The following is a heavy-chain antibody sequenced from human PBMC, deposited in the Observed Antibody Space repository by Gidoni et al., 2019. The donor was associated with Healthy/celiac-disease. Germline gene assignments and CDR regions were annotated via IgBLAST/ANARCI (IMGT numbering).Heavy chain of an antibody. CDR3: ARGRYFDWLSKPLFDY. D-gene: IGHD3-9*01. J-gene: IGHJ4*02. Sequence: QVQLQQWGAGLLKPSETLSRTCAVYGGSFSGYYWSWIRQPPGTGREWIGEINHSGSTNYNPSLKSRVTISVDTSKNQFSLKLSSVTAANTAVYYCARGRYFDWLSKPLFDYWGQGTLVTVSS. CDR2: INHSGST. V-gene: IGHV4-34*01. CDR1: GGSFSGYY.